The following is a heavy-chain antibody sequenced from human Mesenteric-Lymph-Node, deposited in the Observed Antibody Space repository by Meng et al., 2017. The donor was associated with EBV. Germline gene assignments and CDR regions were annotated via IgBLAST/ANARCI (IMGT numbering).Heavy chain of an antibody. D-gene: IGHD4-17*01. Sequence: QLQLRGAGPGLVKPSEPRSLTCTSSGGSISDGSYYWGWIRQPPGKGLEWIGNVYYTGSSFYNPTLKSRVTISVDTSKNHFSLSLSSVTAADTAIYYCARDREDVTTVFDSWGQGTLVTVSS. J-gene: IGHJ4*02. V-gene: IGHV4-39*07. CDR1: GGSISDGSYY. CDR2: VYYTGSS. CDR3: ARDREDVTTVFDS.